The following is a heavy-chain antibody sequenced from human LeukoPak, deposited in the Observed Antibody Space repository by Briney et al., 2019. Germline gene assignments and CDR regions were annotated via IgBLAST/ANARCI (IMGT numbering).Heavy chain of an antibody. J-gene: IGHJ6*03. Sequence: AETLSLTCAVYGGSFSGYYWSWIRQPPGKGLEWIGEINHSGSTNYNPSLKSRVTISVDTSKNQFSLKLSSVTAADTAVYYCARLPGVTYYYYYMDVWGKGTQVTVSS. CDR1: GGSFSGYY. V-gene: IGHV4-34*01. D-gene: IGHD2-21*02. CDR3: ARLPGVTYYYYYMDV. CDR2: INHSGST.